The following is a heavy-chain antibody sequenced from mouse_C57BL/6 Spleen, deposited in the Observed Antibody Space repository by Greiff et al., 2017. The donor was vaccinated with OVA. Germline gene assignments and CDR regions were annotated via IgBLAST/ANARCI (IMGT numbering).Heavy chain of an antibody. D-gene: IGHD1-1*01. CDR3: AREGITTVVARYYFDY. J-gene: IGHJ2*01. Sequence: QVQLQQSGAELVMPGASVKLSCKASGYNFTSSWMHWVKQRPGQGLAWIGELDPSDSSSNYNQKFKGKSTLTVDKSSSTAYMQLSSLTSEDSAVYYCAREGITTVVARYYFDYWGQGTTLTVSS. V-gene: IGHV1-69*01. CDR2: LDPSDSSS. CDR1: GYNFTSSW.